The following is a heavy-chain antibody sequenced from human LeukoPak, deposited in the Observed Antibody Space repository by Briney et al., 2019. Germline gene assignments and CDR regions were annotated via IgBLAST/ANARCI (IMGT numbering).Heavy chain of an antibody. Sequence: ASVKVSCKASGYTFTSYYMHWVRQAPGQGLEWMGIINPSGGSTSYAQKFQGRVTMTRDTSTSTVYMELSSLRSEDTAVYYWAISSTRWYFDLWGRGTLVTVSS. D-gene: IGHD2-2*01. CDR3: AISSTRWYFDL. V-gene: IGHV1-46*01. CDR1: GYTFTSYY. CDR2: INPSGGST. J-gene: IGHJ2*01.